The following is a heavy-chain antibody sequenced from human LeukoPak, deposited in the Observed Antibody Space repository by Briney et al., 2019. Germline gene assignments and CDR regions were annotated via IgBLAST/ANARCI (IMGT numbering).Heavy chain of an antibody. D-gene: IGHD5-12*01. J-gene: IGHJ4*02. CDR3: AKAPQGYSAYYDY. V-gene: IGHV3-23*01. CDR2: ISGVGDTT. CDR1: RFIFNNCS. Sequence: GRSLRLFCASSRFIFNNCSMRCVRHAPRRGLEWGSAISGVGDTTFYADSVEGRFSISRDNSGNTLSLQMNSLGAEDTAVYFCAKAPQGYSAYYDYWGQGALVTVSS.